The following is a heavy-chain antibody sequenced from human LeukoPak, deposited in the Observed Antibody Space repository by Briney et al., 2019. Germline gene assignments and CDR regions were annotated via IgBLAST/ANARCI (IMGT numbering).Heavy chain of an antibody. CDR2: IWYDGSNQ. CDR3: ARDVSGGSYFYFDY. V-gene: IGHV3-33*01. J-gene: IGHJ4*02. CDR1: ESTSSKNG. D-gene: IGHD1-26*01. Sequence: GGPLRPSCEPPESTSSKNGSPGVPQAPGKGLDWGPVIWYDGSNQYYADSVKGRFTISRDNSRNTLYLQMNSLRAEDTAMYYCARDVSGGSYFYFDYWGQGTLVSVSS.